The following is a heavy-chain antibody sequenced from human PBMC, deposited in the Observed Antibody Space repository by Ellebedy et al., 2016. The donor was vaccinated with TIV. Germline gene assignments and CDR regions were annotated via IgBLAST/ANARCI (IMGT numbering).Heavy chain of an antibody. V-gene: IGHV3-7*01. CDR2: IYQDGSEK. CDR3: ARRGSYGDYAVQVNSWFDR. D-gene: IGHD4-17*01. CDR1: GFSFRSYW. Sequence: PGGSLRLSCIASGFSFRSYWMSWVRQAPGKGLEWVANIYQDGSEKYYVDSVKGRFTISRDNAINSLFLQMNSLRAGDTAVYYCARRGSYGDYAVQVNSWFDRWGRGTLVTVSS. J-gene: IGHJ5*02.